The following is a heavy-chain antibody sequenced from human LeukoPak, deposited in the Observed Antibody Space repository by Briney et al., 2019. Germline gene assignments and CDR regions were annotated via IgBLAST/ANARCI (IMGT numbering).Heavy chain of an antibody. Sequence: GASLRLSCVASGFTFSNYAMSWVRQAPGKGLEWVSAITGSGTSTYYADSLKGRFTISRDNSKNTVFLQMNSLRHGDTAIYYCVIWGDYDVLTGYYVPDYWGQGTLVTVSS. CDR2: ITGSGTST. J-gene: IGHJ4*02. CDR1: GFTFSNYA. V-gene: IGHV3-23*01. D-gene: IGHD3-9*01. CDR3: VIWGDYDVLTGYYVPDY.